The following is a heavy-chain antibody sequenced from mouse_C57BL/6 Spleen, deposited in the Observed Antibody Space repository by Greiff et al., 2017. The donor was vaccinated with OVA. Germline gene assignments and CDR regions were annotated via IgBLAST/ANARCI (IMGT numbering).Heavy chain of an antibody. Sequence: EVQLQQSGPELVKPGASVKISCKASGYTFTDYYMNWVKQSHGKSLEWIGDINPNNGGTSYNQKFKGKATLTVDKSSSTAYMELRSLTSEDSAVYYCARGPLYYDYDGDWYFDVWGTGTTVTVSS. CDR1: GYTFTDYY. V-gene: IGHV1-26*01. CDR3: ARGPLYYDYDGDWYFDV. J-gene: IGHJ1*03. D-gene: IGHD2-4*01. CDR2: INPNNGGT.